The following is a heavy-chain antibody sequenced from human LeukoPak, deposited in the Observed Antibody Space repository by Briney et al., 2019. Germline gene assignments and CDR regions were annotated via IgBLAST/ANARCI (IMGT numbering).Heavy chain of an antibody. Sequence: PSETLSHTCTVSGGSISSSSCYWGWIRQPPGKGLEWIGSIYYSGSTYYNPSLKSRVTISVDTSKNQFSPKLSSLTAADTAVYYCARMNFDNSAYYYGALLWGQGTLVTVSS. CDR1: GGSISSSSCY. D-gene: IGHD3-22*01. CDR2: IYYSGST. V-gene: IGHV4-39*07. CDR3: ARMNFDNSAYYYGALL. J-gene: IGHJ4*02.